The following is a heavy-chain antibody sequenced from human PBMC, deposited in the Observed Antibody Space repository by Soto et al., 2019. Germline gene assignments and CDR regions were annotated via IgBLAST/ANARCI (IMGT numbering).Heavy chain of an antibody. Sequence: GESLKISCAASGFTFSSYAMSWVRQAPGKGLEWVSAISGSGGSTYYADSVKGRFTISRDNSKNTLYLQMNSLRAEDTAVYYCAKDLEYYGIIYYYYYGMDVWGQGTTVTVSS. J-gene: IGHJ6*02. D-gene: IGHD4-17*01. CDR3: AKDLEYYGIIYYYYYGMDV. CDR2: ISGSGGST. V-gene: IGHV3-23*01. CDR1: GFTFSSYA.